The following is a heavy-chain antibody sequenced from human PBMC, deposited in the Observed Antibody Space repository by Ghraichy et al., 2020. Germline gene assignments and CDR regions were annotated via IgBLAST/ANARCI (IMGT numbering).Heavy chain of an antibody. CDR1: GGSISSYY. CDR3: ARHGYSSSWYLAY. D-gene: IGHD6-13*01. CDR2: IYYSGST. Sequence: SETLSLTCTVSGGSISSYYWSWIRQPPGKGLEWIGYIYYSGSTNYNPSLKSRVTISVDTSKNQFSLKLSSVTAADTAVYYCARHGYSSSWYLAYWGQGTLVTVSS. J-gene: IGHJ4*02. V-gene: IGHV4-59*08.